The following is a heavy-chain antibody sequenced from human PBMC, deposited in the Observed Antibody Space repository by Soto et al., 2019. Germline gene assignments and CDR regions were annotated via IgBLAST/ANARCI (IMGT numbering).Heavy chain of an antibody. CDR1: GYTFTSYH. Sequence: QVQLVQSGAEVKKPGASVKVSCKTSGYTFTSYHISWVRQAPGQGLEWMGWISAYNTNTNDAQKFQGRVTMTTDTLTSTAYRELRSLRSDDTAVYYGARDTPPTDYWGQGTLVTVSS. CDR3: ARDTPPTDY. CDR2: ISAYNTNT. J-gene: IGHJ4*02. V-gene: IGHV1-18*01.